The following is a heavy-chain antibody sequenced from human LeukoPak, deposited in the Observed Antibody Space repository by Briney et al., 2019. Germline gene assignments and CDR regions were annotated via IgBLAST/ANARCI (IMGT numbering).Heavy chain of an antibody. CDR1: GFTFSSYA. CDR3: AKVRTGSHYGMDV. V-gene: IGHV3-23*01. Sequence: PGGSLRLSCAASGFTFSSYAMSWVRQAPGKGLKWVSAISGSGGSTYYADSVKGRFTISRDNSKNTLYLQMNSLRAEDTAVYYCAKVRTGSHYGMDVWGQGTTVTVSS. CDR2: ISGSGGST. D-gene: IGHD1-26*01. J-gene: IGHJ6*02.